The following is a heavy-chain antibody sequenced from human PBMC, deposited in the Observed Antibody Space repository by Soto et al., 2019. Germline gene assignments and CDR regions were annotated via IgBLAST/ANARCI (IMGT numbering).Heavy chain of an antibody. CDR3: AGGGNAIHY. J-gene: IGHJ4*02. V-gene: IGHV1-18*01. D-gene: IGHD3-10*01. CDR1: GYTFTNFG. Sequence: QVQLVQSGAEVKKPGASVKVSCKTSGYTFTNFGLSWVRQAPGQGLEWMGWISAYNGNTNYAQNFQGRVTMPTDTSTRAAYMGMRSLRSDEPAVYYFAGGGNAIHYWGLGTLVTVSS. CDR2: ISAYNGNT.